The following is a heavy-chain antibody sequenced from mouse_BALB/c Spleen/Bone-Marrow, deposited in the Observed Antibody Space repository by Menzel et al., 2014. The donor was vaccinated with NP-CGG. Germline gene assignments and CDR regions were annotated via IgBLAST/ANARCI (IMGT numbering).Heavy chain of an antibody. Sequence: VKLVESGGELMKPGASVKISCKATGYTFSNYWIQWVKQRPGHGPEWIGEILPGGDNTNYNEKFKGKATFTADTSSNTAYMQHSSLTSEDSAVYYCARGNPFDFWGQGTPLTVSS. V-gene: IGHV1-9*01. CDR2: ILPGGDNT. J-gene: IGHJ2*01. CDR1: GYTFSNYW. CDR3: ARGNPFDF.